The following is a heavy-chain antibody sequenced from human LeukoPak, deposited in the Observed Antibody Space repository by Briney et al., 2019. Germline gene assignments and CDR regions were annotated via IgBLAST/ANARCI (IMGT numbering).Heavy chain of an antibody. CDR3: ARVCRGDFWCSYGTYDYYYYMDV. CDR1: GLTLSNYW. V-gene: IGHV3-7*01. D-gene: IGHD3-3*01. J-gene: IGHJ6*03. CDR2: IKEDGGEK. Sequence: GGSLRLSCEASGLTLSNYWMTWVRQAPGKGLEWVASIKEDGGEKYYVDSVKGRFTISRDNAKKSLYLEMNSLRGEDTAVYHCARVCRGDFWCSYGTYDYYYYMDVWGKGTTVTVSS.